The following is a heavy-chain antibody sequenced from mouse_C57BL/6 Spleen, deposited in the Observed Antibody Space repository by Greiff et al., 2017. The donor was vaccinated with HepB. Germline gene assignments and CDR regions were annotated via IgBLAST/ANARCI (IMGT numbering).Heavy chain of an antibody. J-gene: IGHJ2*01. CDR1: GFNIKDYD. CDR3: TTDTTIVDY. Sequence: VQLQQSGAELVRPGASVKLSCTASGFNIKDYDMHWVKQSPEQGLEWIGRIDPEDGDTEYAPKFQGKATMTADKSTNTAYLQLSSLTSEDTAVYYSTTDTTIVDYWGQGATLTVSS. V-gene: IGHV14-1*01. CDR2: IDPEDGDT. D-gene: IGHD1-1*01.